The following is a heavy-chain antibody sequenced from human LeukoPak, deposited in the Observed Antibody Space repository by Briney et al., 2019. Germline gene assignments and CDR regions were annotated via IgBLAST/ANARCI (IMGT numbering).Heavy chain of an antibody. V-gene: IGHV4-38-2*01. CDR3: ARGRGRQVGTRWHPDTHHDY. CDR1: GFSISSGYF. D-gene: IGHD6-13*01. CDR2: IHYPEST. Sequence: SETLSLTCAVSGFSISSGYFWGWIRRPPGKGLEWIGTIHYPESTYYNPSLNSRLTISMDTSKNHFSLKLSSVTAADTALYYCARGRGRQVGTRWHPDTHHDYWGQGILVTVSS. J-gene: IGHJ4*02.